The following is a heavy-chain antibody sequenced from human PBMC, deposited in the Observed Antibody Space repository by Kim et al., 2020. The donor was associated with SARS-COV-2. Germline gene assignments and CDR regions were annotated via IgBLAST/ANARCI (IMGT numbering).Heavy chain of an antibody. CDR3: AKDGGRVVVAATWGMDV. Sequence: GGSLRLSCAASGFTFSSYAMSWVRQAPGKGLEWVSAISGSGGSTYYADSVKGRFTISRDNSKNTLYLQMNSLRAEDTAGYYCAKDGGRVVVAATWGMDVWGQGTTVTVSS. CDR1: GFTFSSYA. CDR2: ISGSGGST. J-gene: IGHJ6*02. D-gene: IGHD2-15*01. V-gene: IGHV3-23*01.